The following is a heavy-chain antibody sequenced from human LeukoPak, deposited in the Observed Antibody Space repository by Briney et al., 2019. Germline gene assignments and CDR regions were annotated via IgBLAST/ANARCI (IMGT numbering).Heavy chain of an antibody. V-gene: IGHV3-20*04. J-gene: IGHJ4*02. CDR2: INWNGGST. D-gene: IGHD1-26*01. CDR3: ARAQWELRGFNY. CDR1: GFIFDDYA. Sequence: GGSLRLSCAASGFIFDDYAMSWVRQAPGKGLEWDSGINWNGGSTGYADSVKGRFTISRDNAKNSLYLQMNSLRAEDTALYYCARAQWELRGFNYWGQGTLVTVSS.